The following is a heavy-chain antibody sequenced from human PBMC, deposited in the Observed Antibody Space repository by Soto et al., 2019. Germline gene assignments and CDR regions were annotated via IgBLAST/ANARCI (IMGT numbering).Heavy chain of an antibody. CDR3: ARYRREAVVGYTLDN. J-gene: IGHJ4*02. D-gene: IGHD3-22*01. CDR2: VYNSGST. Sequence: SETLSLTCTVSGGSISSNYWTWIRPPPGKGLEWIGYVYNSGSTNYNPSLKSRVTISEDTSTSQLSLKVNSMTAADTAVYSCARYRREAVVGYTLDNWGEGILGTVSS. V-gene: IGHV4-59*01. CDR1: GGSISSNY.